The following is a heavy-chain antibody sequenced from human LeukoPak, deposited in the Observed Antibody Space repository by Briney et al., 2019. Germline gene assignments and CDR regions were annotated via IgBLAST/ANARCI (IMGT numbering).Heavy chain of an antibody. J-gene: IGHJ4*02. Sequence: GRSLRLSCADSGSTFSSYAMQWVRQAPGKGLEWVAVISYDGSNKYYADSVKGRFTISRDNSKNTLYLQMNSLRAEDTAVYYCARDGASAAAAHFDYWGLGTLVTVSS. CDR3: ARDGASAAAAHFDY. CDR2: ISYDGSNK. D-gene: IGHD6-13*01. CDR1: GSTFSSYA. V-gene: IGHV3-30-3*01.